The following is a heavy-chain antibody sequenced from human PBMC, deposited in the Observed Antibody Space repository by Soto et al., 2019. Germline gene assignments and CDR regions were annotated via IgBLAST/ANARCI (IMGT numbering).Heavy chain of an antibody. CDR1: GFTFSSYS. J-gene: IGHJ3*02. D-gene: IGHD1-20*01. Sequence: GGSLRLSCAASGFTFSSYSMNWCRQAPGKGLEWVSSISSSSSYIYYADSVKGRFTISRDNAKNSLYLQMNSLRAEDTAVYYCARDITLHAFDIWGQGTMVTVSS. V-gene: IGHV3-21*01. CDR2: ISSSSSYI. CDR3: ARDITLHAFDI.